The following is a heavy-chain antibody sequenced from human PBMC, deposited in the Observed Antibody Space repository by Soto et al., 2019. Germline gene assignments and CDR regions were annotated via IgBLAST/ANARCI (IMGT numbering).Heavy chain of an antibody. Sequence: QVQLQESGPGLVKPSQTLSLTCTVSGGSISSGDYDWSWIRQPPGKGLEWIGYIYYSGSTYYNPSLKSRVTISVDTSKNQFSLKLSSVTAAVTAVYYCARDPSVFEGWFDPWGQGTLVTVSS. CDR1: GGSISSGDYD. D-gene: IGHD2-8*01. CDR3: ARDPSVFEGWFDP. V-gene: IGHV4-30-4*01. CDR2: IYYSGST. J-gene: IGHJ5*02.